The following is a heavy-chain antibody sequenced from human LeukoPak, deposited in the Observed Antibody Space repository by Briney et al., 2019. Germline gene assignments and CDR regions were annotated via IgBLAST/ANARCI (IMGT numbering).Heavy chain of an antibody. CDR1: GGSISSSSYY. CDR3: ARQLEYDIRFDP. Sequence: KPSETLSLTCTVSGGSISSSSYYLGWIRQPPGKGLEWIGSIYYSGSTYYNPSLKSRVTISVDTSKNQFSLKLSSVTAADTAVYYCARQLEYDIRFDPWGQGTLVTVSS. J-gene: IGHJ5*02. D-gene: IGHD3-9*01. V-gene: IGHV4-39*01. CDR2: IYYSGST.